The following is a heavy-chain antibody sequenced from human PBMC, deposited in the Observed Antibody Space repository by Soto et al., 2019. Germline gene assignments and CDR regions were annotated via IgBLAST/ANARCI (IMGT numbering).Heavy chain of an antibody. J-gene: IGHJ4*02. CDR2: ISAFNGNT. V-gene: IGHV1-18*01. CDR1: GYTFTSYG. Sequence: ASVKVSCKASGYTFTSYGISWVRQAPGQGLEWMGWISAFNGNTNYAQKLQGRVTMTTDTSTSTAYMELRSLGSDDTAVYYCALQRGYCSGGSCFRHLYFDYWGQGTLVTVSS. CDR3: ALQRGYCSGGSCFRHLYFDY. D-gene: IGHD2-15*01.